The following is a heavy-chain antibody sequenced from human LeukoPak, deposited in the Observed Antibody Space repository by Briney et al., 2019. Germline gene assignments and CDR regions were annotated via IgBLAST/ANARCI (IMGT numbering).Heavy chain of an antibody. CDR2: ISSSGSTI. D-gene: IGHD3-10*02. Sequence: GGSLRLSCAASGFTFSSYEMNWVRHAPGKGLEWVSYISSSGSTIYYADSVKGRFTISRHNAKNSLYLQMNSLRAEDTAVYYCAELGITMIGGVWGKGTTVTISS. CDR1: GFTFSSYE. CDR3: AELGITMIGGV. V-gene: IGHV3-48*03. J-gene: IGHJ6*04.